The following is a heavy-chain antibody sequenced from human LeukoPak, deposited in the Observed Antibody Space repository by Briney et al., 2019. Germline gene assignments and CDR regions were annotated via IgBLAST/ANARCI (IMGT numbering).Heavy chain of an antibody. CDR1: GFTFSSYG. V-gene: IGHV3-30*02. Sequence: PGGSLRLSCAASGFTFSSYGMHWVRQAPGKGLEWVASIRFDGSHKSYADSVKGRFTISRDYSKNTLYLQMNTLRAEDTAVYYCAKGVYDYVWGSFDYWGQGTLVTVSS. CDR3: AKGVYDYVWGSFDY. CDR2: IRFDGSHK. D-gene: IGHD3-16*01. J-gene: IGHJ4*02.